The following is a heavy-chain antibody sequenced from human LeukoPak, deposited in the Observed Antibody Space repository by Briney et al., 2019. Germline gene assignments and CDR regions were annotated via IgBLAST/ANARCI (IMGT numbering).Heavy chain of an antibody. CDR3: ARNAVPDRPFSGMDV. J-gene: IGHJ6*04. CDR1: GGTFSSYA. D-gene: IGHD2-2*01. CDR2: IIPVFGTA. V-gene: IGHV1-69*13. Sequence: SVKVSCKASGGTFSSYAISWVRQAPGQGLEWMGGIIPVFGTANYAQKFQGRVTITADESTSTAYMELSSLRSEDTAVYYCARNAVPDRPFSGMDVWGKGTTVAVSS.